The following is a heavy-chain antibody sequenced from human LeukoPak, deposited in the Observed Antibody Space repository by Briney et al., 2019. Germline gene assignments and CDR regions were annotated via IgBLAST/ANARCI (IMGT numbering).Heavy chain of an antibody. CDR1: GFTFSSYG. V-gene: IGHV3-30*18. J-gene: IGHJ4*02. Sequence: GRSLRLSCAASGFTFSSYGMHWVPQAPGKGLEWVAVISYDGSNKYYADSVKGRFTISRDNSKNTLYLQMNSLRAEDTAVYYCAKDGGSGSYQIGYYFDYWGQGTLVTVSS. CDR2: ISYDGSNK. D-gene: IGHD3-10*01. CDR3: AKDGGSGSYQIGYYFDY.